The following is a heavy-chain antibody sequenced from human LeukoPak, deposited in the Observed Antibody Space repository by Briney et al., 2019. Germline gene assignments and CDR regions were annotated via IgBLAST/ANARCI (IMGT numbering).Heavy chain of an antibody. V-gene: IGHV4-34*01. CDR2: INHSGSA. CDR1: GGSFTGYY. D-gene: IGHD2-2*02. J-gene: IGHJ4*02. CDR3: ARTGGPCSTTTCYRRGRLDY. Sequence: SKTLSLTCGVFGGSFTGYYWSWIRQPPGKGLEWIGEINHSGSASYNPSLKSRVTISVDTSKNQFSLNLNSVTAADTAIYYCARTGGPCSTTTCYRRGRLDYWGQGILVTVSS.